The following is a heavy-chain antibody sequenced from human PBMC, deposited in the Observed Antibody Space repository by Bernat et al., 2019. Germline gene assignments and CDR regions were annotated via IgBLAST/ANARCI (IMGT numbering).Heavy chain of an antibody. V-gene: IGHV3-21*01. Sequence: EVQLVESGGGLVKPGGSLRLSCAASGFTFSSYSMNWVRQAPGKGLEWVSSISSSSSYIYYEDSVKGRFTISRDNAKNSLYLQMNSLRAEDTAVYYCARDGGLYYAGDFDIWGQGTMVTVSS. CDR1: GFTFSSYS. CDR2: ISSSSSYI. CDR3: ARDGGLYYAGDFDI. J-gene: IGHJ3*02. D-gene: IGHD3-10*01.